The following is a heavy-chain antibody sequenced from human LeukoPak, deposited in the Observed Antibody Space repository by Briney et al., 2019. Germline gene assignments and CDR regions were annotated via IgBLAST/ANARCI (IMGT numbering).Heavy chain of an antibody. CDR1: GFTFSDYY. V-gene: IGHV3-11*04. D-gene: IGHD2-2*01. Sequence: PGGSLRLSCAASGFTFSDYYMSWIRQAPGKGLEWVSYISSSGSTIYYADSVKGRFTISRDNAKNSLYLQMNSLRAEDTAVYYCARGSPLDIVVVPAAIHYWGQGTLVTVSS. J-gene: IGHJ4*02. CDR2: ISSSGSTI. CDR3: ARGSPLDIVVVPAAIHY.